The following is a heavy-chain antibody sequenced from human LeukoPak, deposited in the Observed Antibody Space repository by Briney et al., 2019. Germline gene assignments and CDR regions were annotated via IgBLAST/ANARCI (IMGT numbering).Heavy chain of an antibody. D-gene: IGHD6-13*01. V-gene: IGHV4-34*01. Sequence: SETLSLTCAVYGGSFSGYYWSWIRQPPGKGLEWIGEINHSGSTNYNPSLKSRVTISVDTSKNQFSLKLSSVTAADTAAYYCARGGSSSFRIWGQGTLVTVSS. CDR2: INHSGST. CDR1: GGSFSGYY. J-gene: IGHJ4*02. CDR3: ARGGSSSFRI.